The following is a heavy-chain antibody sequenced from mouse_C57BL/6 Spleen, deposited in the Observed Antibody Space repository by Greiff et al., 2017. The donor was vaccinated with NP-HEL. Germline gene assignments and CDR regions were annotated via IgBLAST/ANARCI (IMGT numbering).Heavy chain of an antibody. CDR1: GFTFSDYG. J-gene: IGHJ4*01. V-gene: IGHV5-17*01. D-gene: IGHD1-1*01. Sequence: EVHLVESGGGLVKPGGSLKLSCAASGFTFSDYGMHWVRQAPEKGLEWVAYISSGSSTIYYADTVKGRFTISRDNAKNTLFLQMTSLRSEDTAMYYCARGDYGSRNYAMDYWGQGTSVTVSS. CDR3: ARGDYGSRNYAMDY. CDR2: ISSGSSTI.